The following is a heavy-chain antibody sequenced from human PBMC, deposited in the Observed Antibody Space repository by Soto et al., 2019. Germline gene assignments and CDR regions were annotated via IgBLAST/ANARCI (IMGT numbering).Heavy chain of an antibody. V-gene: IGHV3-23*04. J-gene: IGHJ6*02. CDR3: AKDIRSSARYYGMDV. D-gene: IGHD2-15*01. CDR1: GFTFSSYA. CDR2: ISGSGGST. Sequence: VQLVESGGGVVQPGRSLRLSCAASGFTFSSYAMHWVRQAPGKGLEWVAVISGSGGSTYYADSVKGRFTISRDNSKNTLYLQMNSLRAEDTAVYYCAKDIRSSARYYGMDVWGQGTTVTVSS.